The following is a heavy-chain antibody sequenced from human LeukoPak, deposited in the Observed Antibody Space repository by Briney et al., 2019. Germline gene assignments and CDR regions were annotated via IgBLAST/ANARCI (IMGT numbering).Heavy chain of an antibody. V-gene: IGHV3-23*01. Sequence: GGALRLSCAASGFTFSAFAMTWVRQAPGNGLEWVSTFTDDGYNTYSADSVKGRITFSRDNSKNTLSLQLRSLRAEHTAVYYCAKDLSYTSGASAHWGQGTLVTVSS. J-gene: IGHJ4*02. D-gene: IGHD6-19*01. CDR3: AKDLSYTSGASAH. CDR2: FTDDGYNT. CDR1: GFTFSAFA.